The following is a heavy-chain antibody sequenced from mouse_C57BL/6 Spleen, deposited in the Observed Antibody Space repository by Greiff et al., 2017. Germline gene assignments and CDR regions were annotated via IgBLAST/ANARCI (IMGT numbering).Heavy chain of an antibody. CDR2: IDPSDSET. Sequence: QLQQPGAELVRPGSSVKLSCKASGYTFTSYWMHWVKQRPIQGLEWIGNIDPSDSETHYNQKFKDKATLTVDKSSSTAYMQLSSLTSEDSAVYYCARRSSSYWYFGVWGTRTTVTVSS. CDR3: ARRSSSYWYFGV. D-gene: IGHD1-1*01. CDR1: GYTFTSYW. J-gene: IGHJ1*03. V-gene: IGHV1-52*01.